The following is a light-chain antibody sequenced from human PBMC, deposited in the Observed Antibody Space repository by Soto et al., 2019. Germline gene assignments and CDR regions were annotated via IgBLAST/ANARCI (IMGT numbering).Light chain of an antibody. V-gene: IGLV2-14*01. CDR3: SSYTISTPYVV. J-gene: IGLJ2*01. CDR1: SSDVGGYNY. Sequence: QSVLTQPASVSGSPGQSITISCTGTSSDVGGYNYVSWYQQHPGKAPKLMIYEVSNRPSGVSNRFSGSKSGNTASLTISGLQAEDDADYYCSSYTISTPYVVFGGGTKLTVL. CDR2: EVS.